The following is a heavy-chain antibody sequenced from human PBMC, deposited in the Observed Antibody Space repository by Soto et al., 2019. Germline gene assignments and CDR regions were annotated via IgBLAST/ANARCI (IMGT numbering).Heavy chain of an antibody. CDR1: GFTFSSYG. Sequence: GGSLRLSCVASGFTFSSYGMHWVRQAPGKGLEWVAAISYDGRNKYYADSVKGRFTISRDNSKNTLYLQMNSLRAEDTAVYYCPMETPDYYFDVRGQRAPVTVSS. D-gene: IGHD3-3*01. CDR3: PMETPDYYFDV. J-gene: IGHJ4*02. V-gene: IGHV3-30*03. CDR2: ISYDGRNK.